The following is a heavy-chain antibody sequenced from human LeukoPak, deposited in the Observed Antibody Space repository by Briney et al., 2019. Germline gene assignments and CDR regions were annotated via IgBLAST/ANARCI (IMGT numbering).Heavy chain of an antibody. V-gene: IGHV3-21*01. Sequence: GGSLRLSCTTSGFIFRDYGITGVRQAPGKGLEWVSAITRGSAHIFYADSVRGRFTISGDHSTNSVHLQMNSLRVDDTAVYYCARGALVGTVYFFDYWGPGTVVTVSS. CDR3: ARGALVGTVYFFDY. CDR2: ITRGSAHI. D-gene: IGHD1-26*01. CDR1: GFIFRDYG. J-gene: IGHJ4*02.